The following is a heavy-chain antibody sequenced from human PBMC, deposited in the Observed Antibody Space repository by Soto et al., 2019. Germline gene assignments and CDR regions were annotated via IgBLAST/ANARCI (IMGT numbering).Heavy chain of an antibody. J-gene: IGHJ6*02. CDR3: ARQLRFNYYGMDV. D-gene: IGHD5-12*01. V-gene: IGHV1-69*13. Sequence: ASVKVSCKASGGTFSSYAISWVRQAPGQGLEWMGGIIPIFGTANYAQKFQGRVTITADESTSTAYMELSSLRSEDTAVYYCARQLRFNYYGMDVWGQGTTVTVSS. CDR2: IIPIFGTA. CDR1: GGTFSSYA.